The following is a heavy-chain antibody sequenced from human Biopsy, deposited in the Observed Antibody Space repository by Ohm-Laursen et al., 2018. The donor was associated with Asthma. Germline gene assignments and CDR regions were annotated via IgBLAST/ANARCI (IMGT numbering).Heavy chain of an antibody. CDR1: RGSMNKFY. CDR3: ARGVDRVTGLLDHFDS. CDR2: IDSSGST. J-gene: IGHJ4*02. D-gene: IGHD2-21*02. Sequence: GTLSLTCYVSRGSMNKFYWSWIRQSPRKGLEWIGYIDSSGSTRYTPSLRGRVTISVDTSKNQFSLTLSSVTAADTAVYYCARGVDRVTGLLDHFDSWGQGTLVTVSS. V-gene: IGHV4-59*01.